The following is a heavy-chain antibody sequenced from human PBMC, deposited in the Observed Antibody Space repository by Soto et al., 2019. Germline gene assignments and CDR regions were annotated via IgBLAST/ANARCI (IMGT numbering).Heavy chain of an antibody. CDR1: GGSISSSNW. Sequence: SDTLSLTCAVSGGSISSSNWWSWVRQPPGKGLEWIGEIYHSGSTNYNPSLKSRVTISVDKSKNQFSLKLSSVTAADTAVYYCARISTWGITGTTETGPCWGQGTLVTVSS. CDR2: IYHSGST. CDR3: ARISTWGITGTTETGPC. D-gene: IGHD1-7*01. V-gene: IGHV4-4*02. J-gene: IGHJ4*02.